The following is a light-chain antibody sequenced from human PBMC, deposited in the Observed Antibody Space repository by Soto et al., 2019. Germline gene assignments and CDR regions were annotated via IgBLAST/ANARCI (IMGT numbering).Light chain of an antibody. V-gene: IGLV2-14*03. J-gene: IGLJ3*02. CDR1: SSDIGTYNF. CDR2: DVS. Sequence: QSALTQPASVSGSPGQSITISCTGTSSDIGTYNFVSWYQHHPGKAPKLMIHDVSNRPSGVSDRFSGSKSGNVASLTISGLQGEDEADYYCSSYTTTSTLVFGGGTKLTVL. CDR3: SSYTTTSTLV.